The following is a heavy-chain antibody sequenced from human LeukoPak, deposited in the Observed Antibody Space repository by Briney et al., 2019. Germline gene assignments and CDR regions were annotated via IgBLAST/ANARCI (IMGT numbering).Heavy chain of an antibody. Sequence: SETLSLTCTVSGGSISSYYWSWIRQPPGKGLEWIGYIYYSGSTNYNPSLKSRVTISVDTSKNQFSLKLSSVTAADTAVYYCARDPVDSSGWYCWFDPWGQGTLVTVSS. CDR1: GGSISSYY. D-gene: IGHD6-19*01. CDR2: IYYSGST. CDR3: ARDPVDSSGWYCWFDP. J-gene: IGHJ5*02. V-gene: IGHV4-59*01.